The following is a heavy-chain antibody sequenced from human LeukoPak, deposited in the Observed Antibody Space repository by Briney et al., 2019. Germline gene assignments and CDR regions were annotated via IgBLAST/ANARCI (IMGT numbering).Heavy chain of an antibody. D-gene: IGHD1-26*01. V-gene: IGHV1-46*01. CDR3: ASSGRVGSFDI. CDR2: INPNGGST. CDR1: GYTFTSYY. J-gene: IGHJ3*02. Sequence: ASVKVSCKASGYTFTSYYMHWVRQAAGHRLKWMGIINPNGGSTRYAQKFQGRVTMTRDMSTITVYMELSSMRSEDTAVYYCASSGRVGSFDIWGQGTMVTVSS.